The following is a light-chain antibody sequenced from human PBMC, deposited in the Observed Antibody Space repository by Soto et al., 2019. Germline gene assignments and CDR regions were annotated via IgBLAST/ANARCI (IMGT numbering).Light chain of an antibody. J-gene: IGKJ4*01. CDR3: HQYDSSART. CDR2: GAS. Sequence: EIVLTQSPGTLSLSPGERATLSCRASQSVSSSYLAWYQQKPGQAPRLLIYGASSRATGIPARFSGSGSGTDFTLTISSLEPEDFAVYYWHQYDSSARTFGGGTKVEIK. V-gene: IGKV3-20*01. CDR1: QSVSSSY.